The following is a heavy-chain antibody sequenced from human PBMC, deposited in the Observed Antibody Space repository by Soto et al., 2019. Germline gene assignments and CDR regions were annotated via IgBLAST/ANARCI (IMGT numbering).Heavy chain of an antibody. J-gene: IGHJ5*02. Sequence: QLHLQESGSGLVKPSQTLSLTCAVSGGSISSGGYTWSWIRQPPGKGLEWIGYIYRTGSAYYNPSLRSRVTISVDTSKNQFSLKLSSVTAADTAVYYCATDSRGWFDPWGQGTLVTVSS. V-gene: IGHV4-30-2*01. CDR1: GGSISSGGYT. CDR3: ATDSRGWFDP. CDR2: IYRTGSA.